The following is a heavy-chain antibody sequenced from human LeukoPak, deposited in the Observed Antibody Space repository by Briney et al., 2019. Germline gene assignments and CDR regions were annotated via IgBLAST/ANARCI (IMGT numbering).Heavy chain of an antibody. D-gene: IGHD5-12*01. J-gene: IGHJ6*03. Sequence: SETLSLTCIVSGGSISSYYWSWIRQPPGRGLEWIGYIYYSGSTNYNPSLKSRVTISVDTSKNQFSLKLSSVTAADTAVYYCARVGGQRGYSGMGRYYYYYMDVWGKGTTVTVSS. V-gene: IGHV4-59*01. CDR1: GGSISSYY. CDR2: IYYSGST. CDR3: ARVGGQRGYSGMGRYYYYYMDV.